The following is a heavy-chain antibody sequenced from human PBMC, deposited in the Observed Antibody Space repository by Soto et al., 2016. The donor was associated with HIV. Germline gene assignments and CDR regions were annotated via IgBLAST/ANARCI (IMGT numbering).Heavy chain of an antibody. V-gene: IGHV3-43*02. J-gene: IGHJ3*02. CDR1: GFTFDDYA. CDR2: ISGDGGST. CDR3: AKDLYDYGDSGGAFDI. Sequence: EVQLVESGGGVVQPGGSLRLSCAASGFTFDDYAMHWVRQAPGKSLEWVSLISGDGGSTYYADSVKGRFTISRDNSKNSLYLQMNSLRTEDTALYYCAKDLYDYGDSGGAFDIWGQGTMVTVSS. D-gene: IGHD4-17*01.